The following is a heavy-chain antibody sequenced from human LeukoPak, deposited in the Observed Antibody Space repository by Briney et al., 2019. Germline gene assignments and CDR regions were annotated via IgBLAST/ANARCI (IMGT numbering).Heavy chain of an antibody. CDR3: ARGRSHYDSSDYHETGFDY. CDR1: GYTFTGYY. J-gene: IGHJ4*02. V-gene: IGHV1-2*02. D-gene: IGHD3-22*01. Sequence: ASVKVSCKASGYTFTGYYMHWVRQAPGQGLEWMGWINPNSGGTNYAQKFQGRVTMTSDTSISTASMELSGLISDDTAVYFCARGRSHYDSSDYHETGFDYWGQGTLVTVSS. CDR2: INPNSGGT.